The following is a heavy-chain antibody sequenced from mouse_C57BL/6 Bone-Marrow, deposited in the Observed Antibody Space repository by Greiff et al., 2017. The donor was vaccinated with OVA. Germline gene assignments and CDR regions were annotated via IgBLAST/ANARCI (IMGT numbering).Heavy chain of an antibody. Sequence: QVQLQQPGAELVMPGASVKLSCKASGYTFTSSWMHWVKQRPGQGLEWIGEIDPSDSYTNYNPKFKSKSTLTVDKSSSTAYMQLSIMTSDDSAVDYGARSYDDDDGFAYWCQGTLVTVSA. CDR2: IDPSDSYT. CDR3: ARSYDDDDGFAY. J-gene: IGHJ3*01. CDR1: GYTFTSSW. D-gene: IGHD2-4*01. V-gene: IGHV1-69*01.